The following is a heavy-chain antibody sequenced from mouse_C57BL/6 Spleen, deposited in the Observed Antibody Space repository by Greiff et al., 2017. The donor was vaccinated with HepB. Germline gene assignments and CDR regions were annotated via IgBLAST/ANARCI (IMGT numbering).Heavy chain of an antibody. D-gene: IGHD1-1*01. CDR1: GYTFTSYG. CDR2: IYPRSGNT. J-gene: IGHJ1*03. CDR3: ARSNYGSSHYWYFDV. V-gene: IGHV1-81*01. Sequence: QVQLQQSGAELARPGASVKLSCKASGYTFTSYGISWVKQRTGQGLEWIGEIYPRSGNTYYNEKFKGKATLTADKSSSTAYMELRSLTSEDSAVYFCARSNYGSSHYWYFDVWGTGTTVTVSS.